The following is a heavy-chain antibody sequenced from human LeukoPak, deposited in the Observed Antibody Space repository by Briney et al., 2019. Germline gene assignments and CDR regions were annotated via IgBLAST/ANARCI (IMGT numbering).Heavy chain of an antibody. CDR2: IYHSGST. CDR1: HYSISSNYY. Sequence: SETLSLTCTVSHYSISSNYYWGWIRPPPGKGREWIGSIYHSGSTYYNPSLKSRVTISVDTSKNQFSLRLTSVTAADTAVYYCARSSGYMSYWGQGTLVTVSS. J-gene: IGHJ4*02. D-gene: IGHD3-22*01. V-gene: IGHV4-38-2*02. CDR3: ARSSGYMSY.